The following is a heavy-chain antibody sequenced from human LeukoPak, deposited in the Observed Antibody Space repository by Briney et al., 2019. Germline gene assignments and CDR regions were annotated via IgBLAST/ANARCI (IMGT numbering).Heavy chain of an antibody. D-gene: IGHD3-3*01. CDR2: ISSNGGIT. CDR3: ARLTSTIPDAFDI. V-gene: IGHV3-64*01. Sequence: GGSLRLSCAASEFTFITYTMHWVRQAPGKGLGHVSAISSNGGITYYANSVKGRFTISRDNSKNTLYLQMGSLRAEDMAVYYCARLTSTIPDAFDIWGQGTMVTVSS. CDR1: EFTFITYT. J-gene: IGHJ3*02.